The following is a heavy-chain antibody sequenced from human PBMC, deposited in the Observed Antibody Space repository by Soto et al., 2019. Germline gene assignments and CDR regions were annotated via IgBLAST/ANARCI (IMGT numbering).Heavy chain of an antibody. CDR2: ISWNSGSI. V-gene: IGHV3-9*01. D-gene: IGHD2-2*01. Sequence: EVQLVESGGGLVQPGRSLRLSCAASGFTFDDYAMHWVRQAPGKGLEWVSGISWNSGSIGYADSVKGRFTISRDNAKNSLYLQMNSLRAEDTALYYCAKANCSSTSCLRDGMDVWGQGTTVTVSS. J-gene: IGHJ6*02. CDR3: AKANCSSTSCLRDGMDV. CDR1: GFTFDDYA.